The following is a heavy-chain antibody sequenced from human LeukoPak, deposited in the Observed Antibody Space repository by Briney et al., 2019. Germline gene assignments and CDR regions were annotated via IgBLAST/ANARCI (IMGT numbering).Heavy chain of an antibody. J-gene: IGHJ4*02. D-gene: IGHD1-26*01. Sequence: PSETLSLICAVYGGSFSGYYWSWIRQPPGKGLEWIGEINHSGSTNYNPSLKSRVTISVDTSKNQFSLKLSSVTAADTAVYYCARESAGSRLKGSFDYWGQGTLVTVSS. V-gene: IGHV4-34*01. CDR2: INHSGST. CDR1: GGSFSGYY. CDR3: ARESAGSRLKGSFDY.